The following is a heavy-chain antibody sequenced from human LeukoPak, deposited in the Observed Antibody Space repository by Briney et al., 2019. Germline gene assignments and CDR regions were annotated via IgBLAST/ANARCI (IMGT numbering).Heavy chain of an antibody. V-gene: IGHV2-5*02. D-gene: IGHD3-9*01. CDR1: GFLVSTSGVG. Sequence: SGPTLVKPTHTGKLTCTFSGFLVSTSGVGVGWIRQPPGKALEWLTLNYWDDDKRYSPSLKGRLTISKDTSKNQAVLTMTNLDPWGTARYYWAQQIFYAFQHWGRGTLVTVSS. CDR3: AQQIFYAFQH. J-gene: IGHJ1*01. CDR2: NYWDDDK.